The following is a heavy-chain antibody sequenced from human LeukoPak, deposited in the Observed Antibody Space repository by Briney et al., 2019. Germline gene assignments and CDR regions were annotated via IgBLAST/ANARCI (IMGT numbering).Heavy chain of an antibody. Sequence: SVKVSCKASGGTFSSYAISWVRQAPGQGLEWMGRIIPILGIANYAQKFQGRVTITADKSTSTAYMELSSLRPEDTAVYYCARDVEYCSSTSCYYYWGQGTLVTVSS. J-gene: IGHJ4*02. V-gene: IGHV1-69*04. CDR1: GGTFSSYA. D-gene: IGHD2-2*01. CDR2: IIPILGIA. CDR3: ARDVEYCSSTSCYYY.